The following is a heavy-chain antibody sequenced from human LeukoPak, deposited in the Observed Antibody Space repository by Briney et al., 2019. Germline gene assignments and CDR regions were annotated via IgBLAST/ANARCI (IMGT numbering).Heavy chain of an antibody. V-gene: IGHV4-39*07. CDR2: IYNSGNT. Sequence: SETLSLTCTVSGGSISSSSYDWGWIRQPPGKRLEWIGTIYNSGNTYYNPSLKSRVTISVDASKNQFSLKLSSVTAADTAVYYCARWDYYGSGGPWGQGTLVTVSS. CDR3: ARWDYYGSGGP. J-gene: IGHJ5*02. D-gene: IGHD3-10*01. CDR1: GGSISSSSYD.